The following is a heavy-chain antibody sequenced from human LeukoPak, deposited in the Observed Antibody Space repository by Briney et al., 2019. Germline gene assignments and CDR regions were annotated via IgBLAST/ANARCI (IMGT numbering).Heavy chain of an antibody. J-gene: IGHJ4*02. D-gene: IGHD3-9*01. Sequence: GESLKISCKGSGYSFTSYWIGWVRQMPGKGLEWMGIIYPGDPDARYSPSFQGQGTISADKSISSAYLQWSSLKASDTAMYYCARLDSFRRLRYSPPLDYWGQGTLVTVSS. V-gene: IGHV5-51*01. CDR1: GYSFTSYW. CDR3: ARLDSFRRLRYSPPLDY. CDR2: IYPGDPDA.